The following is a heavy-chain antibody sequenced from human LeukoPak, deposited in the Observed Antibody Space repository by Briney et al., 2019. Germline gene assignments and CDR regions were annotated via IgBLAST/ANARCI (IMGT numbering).Heavy chain of an antibody. CDR2: ISYDGSNK. CDR3: ARDRTIFGVVIKYYYYYYYMDV. Sequence: PGGSLRLSCAASGFTFSSYAMHWVRQAPGKGLEWAAVISYDGSNKYYADSVKGRFTISRDNSKNTLCLQMNSLRAEDTAVYYCARDRTIFGVVIKYYYYYYYMDVWGKGTTVTVSS. D-gene: IGHD3-3*01. J-gene: IGHJ6*03. V-gene: IGHV3-30-3*01. CDR1: GFTFSSYA.